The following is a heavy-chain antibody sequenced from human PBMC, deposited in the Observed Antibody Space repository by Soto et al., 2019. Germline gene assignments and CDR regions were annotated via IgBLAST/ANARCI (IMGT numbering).Heavy chain of an antibody. Sequence: GGSLRLSCAASGFTLSTYWMSWVRQAPGKGLEWVANIKQDGSAKTYVDSVKGRFTISRDSAKNSLYLQMNSLRSDDTAVYYCARDQRITMIVVVTDAFDIWGQGTMVTVSS. CDR1: GFTLSTYW. D-gene: IGHD3-22*01. J-gene: IGHJ3*02. CDR2: IKQDGSAK. CDR3: ARDQRITMIVVVTDAFDI. V-gene: IGHV3-7*03.